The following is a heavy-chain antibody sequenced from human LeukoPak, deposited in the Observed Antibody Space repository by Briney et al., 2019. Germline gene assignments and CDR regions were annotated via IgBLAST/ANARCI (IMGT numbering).Heavy chain of an antibody. D-gene: IGHD6-13*01. J-gene: IGHJ4*02. CDR2: TYRTSRWYN. CDR3: ARDLPPGAAGVTGPFDY. V-gene: IGHV6-1*01. Sequence: SQTLSLTCAISGDSVSSNSAAWNWIRQSPSRGLEWLGRTYRTSRWYNDYAVSVKSRITINPDTSKNQFSLQLSSVTPEDTAVYYCARDLPPGAAGVTGPFDYWGQGTLVTVSA. CDR1: GDSVSSNSAA.